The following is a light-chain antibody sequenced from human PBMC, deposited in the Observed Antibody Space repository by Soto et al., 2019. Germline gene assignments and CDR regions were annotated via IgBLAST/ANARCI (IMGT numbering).Light chain of an antibody. V-gene: IGKV1-5*01. CDR3: QQYDSSSPT. CDR2: DAS. CDR1: QTISVW. Sequence: DIQMTQSPSTLSASVGGGVTITCRASQTISVWLAWYQQRPGKAPKFLIYDASSLETGVPSRFSGSGSGTEFTLTIRSLQPDDFATYYCQQYDSSSPTFGQGTKLEIK. J-gene: IGKJ2*01.